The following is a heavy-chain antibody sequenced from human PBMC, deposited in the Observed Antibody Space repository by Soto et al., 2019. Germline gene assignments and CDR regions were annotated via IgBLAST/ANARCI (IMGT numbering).Heavy chain of an antibody. D-gene: IGHD6-6*01. V-gene: IGHV4-31*03. CDR1: GGSISSGGYY. CDR3: ARDRVRSIAVDGSAYYYYGMDV. CDR2: IYYSGST. Sequence: PSETLSLTCTVSGGSISSGGYYWSWIRQHPGKGLEWIGYIYYSGSTYYNPSLKSRVTISVDTSKNQFSLKLSSVTAADTAVYYCARDRVRSIAVDGSAYYYYGMDVWGQGTTVTVSS. J-gene: IGHJ6*02.